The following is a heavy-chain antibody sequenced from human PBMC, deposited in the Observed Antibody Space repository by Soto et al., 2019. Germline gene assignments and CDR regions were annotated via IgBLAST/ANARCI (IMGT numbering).Heavy chain of an antibody. CDR1: GFTFGNYA. CDR3: ARPDLVVTSLDY. J-gene: IGHJ4*02. D-gene: IGHD5-12*01. CDR2: TSFDGSNK. Sequence: QVQLVESGGGVVQPGRSLRLSCAASGFTFGNYAMHWVRQTPGKGLEWVAVTSFDGSNKYYADSVKGRFTIFRDNSENTLYLQMNSLRPEDTGIYYCARPDLVVTSLDYWGQGTLVTVSS. V-gene: IGHV3-30-3*01.